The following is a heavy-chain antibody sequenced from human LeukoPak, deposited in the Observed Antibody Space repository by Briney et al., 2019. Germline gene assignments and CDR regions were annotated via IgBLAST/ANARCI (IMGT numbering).Heavy chain of an antibody. CDR2: ISYDGSNK. V-gene: IGHV3-30*18. Sequence: GRSLRLSCAASGFTFSSYGMHWVRQAPGKGLEWVAVISYDGSNKYYADSVKGRFTISRDNSKNTLYLQMNSLRAEDTAVYYCAKDDSSSTRGFDYWGQGTLVIVSS. CDR1: GFTFSSYG. J-gene: IGHJ4*02. D-gene: IGHD6-6*01. CDR3: AKDDSSSTRGFDY.